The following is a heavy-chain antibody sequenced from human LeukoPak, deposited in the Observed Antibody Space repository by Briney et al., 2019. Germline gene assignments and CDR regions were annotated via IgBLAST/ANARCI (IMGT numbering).Heavy chain of an antibody. D-gene: IGHD1-26*01. Sequence: SETLSLTCTVSGGSISSYYWSWIRQPPGKGLEWIGYIYYSGSTNYNPSLKSRVTISVDTSKNQFSLKLSSVTAADTAVYYCARRGAYYYYGRDVWGQGTTVTVSS. J-gene: IGHJ6*02. CDR2: IYYSGST. V-gene: IGHV4-59*01. CDR1: GGSISSYY. CDR3: ARRGAYYYYGRDV.